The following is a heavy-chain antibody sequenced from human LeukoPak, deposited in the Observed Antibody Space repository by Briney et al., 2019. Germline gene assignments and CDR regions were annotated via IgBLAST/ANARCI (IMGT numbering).Heavy chain of an antibody. J-gene: IGHJ5*02. CDR1: GGSISSSSYY. D-gene: IGHD3-22*01. Sequence: SETLSLTCTVSGGSISSSSYYWGWIRQPPGKGLEWIGSIYYSGSTYYNPSLKSRVTISVDTSENQFSLELSSVTAADTAVYYCARQAPRSYYYDSSGYDWFDPWGQGTLVTVSS. CDR3: ARQAPRSYYYDSSGYDWFDP. CDR2: IYYSGST. V-gene: IGHV4-39*01.